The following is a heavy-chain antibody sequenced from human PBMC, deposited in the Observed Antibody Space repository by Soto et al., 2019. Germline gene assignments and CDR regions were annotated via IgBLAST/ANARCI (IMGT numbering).Heavy chain of an antibody. D-gene: IGHD6-13*01. Sequence: QVQLVQSGAEVMQPGASVKVSCKASGYTFTSPATHWVRQAPGQRLEWMGWIKAGNGDIKYSQKFQGRVTFTTDTPANTAYMELSSLRSEDTAVYYCATYVGYSHTCLSHWGQGTLVTVPS. V-gene: IGHV1-3*01. J-gene: IGHJ4*02. CDR3: ATYVGYSHTCLSH. CDR2: IKAGNGDI. CDR1: GYTFTSPA.